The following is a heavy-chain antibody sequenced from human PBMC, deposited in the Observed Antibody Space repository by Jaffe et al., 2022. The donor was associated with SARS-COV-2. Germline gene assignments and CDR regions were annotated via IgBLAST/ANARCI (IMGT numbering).Heavy chain of an antibody. CDR3: ASISSPADY. CDR2: VKQDGGEK. Sequence: EVHLVESGGGLVQPGGSLRLSCAASGFTFSRYWMSWVRQAPGKGLEWVANVKQDGGEKYYVDSVKGRFTISRDNARNSLYLQMNSLRAEDTAVYYCASISSPADYWGQGTLVTVSS. J-gene: IGHJ4*02. D-gene: IGHD2-2*01. CDR1: GFTFSRYW. V-gene: IGHV3-7*01.